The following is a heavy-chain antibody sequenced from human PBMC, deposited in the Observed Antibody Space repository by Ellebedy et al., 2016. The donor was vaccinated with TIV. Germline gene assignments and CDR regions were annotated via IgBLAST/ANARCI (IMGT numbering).Heavy chain of an antibody. CDR3: ARGPLKAYYYSSGSPYYFDF. J-gene: IGHJ4*02. V-gene: IGHV4-34*01. Sequence: SETLSLTCAVSGGSFSGYLWSWIRRPPGKGLEWIGEINHSGSANYNPSLQTRVTILVDTSQSQFSRNLSSVTAADTAVYYCARGPLKAYYYSSGSPYYFDFWGQGNLVTVSS. CDR1: GGSFSGYL. CDR2: INHSGSA. D-gene: IGHD3-10*01.